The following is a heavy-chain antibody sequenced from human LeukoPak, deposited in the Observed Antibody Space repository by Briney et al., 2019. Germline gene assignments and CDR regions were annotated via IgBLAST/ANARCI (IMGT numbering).Heavy chain of an antibody. CDR1: GFTFSSYA. Sequence: GGSLRLSCAASGFTFSSYALSWVRQAPGKGLECVSAISGSGGSTYYADSVKGRFTISRDNSKNTLYLQMNSLRAEDTAVYYCAKDQDTAMVMGDYWGQGTLVTVSS. CDR2: ISGSGGST. V-gene: IGHV3-23*01. CDR3: AKDQDTAMVMGDY. D-gene: IGHD5-18*01. J-gene: IGHJ4*02.